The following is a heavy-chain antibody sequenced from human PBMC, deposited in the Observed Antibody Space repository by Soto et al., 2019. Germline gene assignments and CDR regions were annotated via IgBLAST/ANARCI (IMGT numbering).Heavy chain of an antibody. CDR1: GYTFTSYY. CDR2: INPSGGST. V-gene: IGHV1-46*01. Sequence: ASVKVSCKASGYTFTSYYMHWVRQAPGQGLEWMGIINPSGGSTSYAQKFQGRVTMTRDTSTSTVYMELSSLRSEDTAVYYCATFSPYCSGGSCYPIFDYWGQGTLVTVSS. J-gene: IGHJ4*02. CDR3: ATFSPYCSGGSCYPIFDY. D-gene: IGHD2-15*01.